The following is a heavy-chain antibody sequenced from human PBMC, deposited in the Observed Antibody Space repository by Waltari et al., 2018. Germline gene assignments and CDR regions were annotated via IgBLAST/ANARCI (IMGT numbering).Heavy chain of an antibody. J-gene: IGHJ3*02. CDR3: ARLEAWTRRAFDI. D-gene: IGHD2-2*01. CDR2: IYYSGST. Sequence: QVQLQESGPGLVKPSETLSLTCTVSGGSISSYYWSWIRQPPGKGLEWIGYIYYSGSTNYNPSLKSRVTISVDTSKNQFSLKLSSVTAADTAVYYCARLEAWTRRAFDIWGQGTMVTVSS. V-gene: IGHV4-59*08. CDR1: GGSISSYY.